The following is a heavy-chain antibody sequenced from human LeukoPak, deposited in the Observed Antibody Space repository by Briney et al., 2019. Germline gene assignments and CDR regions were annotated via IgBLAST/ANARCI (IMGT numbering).Heavy chain of an antibody. CDR3: ARSPITMISQSGLPRGIDAFDI. Sequence: SETLSLTCTVAGGSISSYYRSWIRQPPGKGLEWIGYIYYSGSTNYTPSLKSRVTISVDTSKNQFSLKLSPVTAADTAVYYCARSPITMISQSGLPRGIDAFDIWGQGTMVTVSS. V-gene: IGHV4-59*08. CDR1: GGSISSYY. J-gene: IGHJ3*02. D-gene: IGHD3-22*01. CDR2: IYYSGST.